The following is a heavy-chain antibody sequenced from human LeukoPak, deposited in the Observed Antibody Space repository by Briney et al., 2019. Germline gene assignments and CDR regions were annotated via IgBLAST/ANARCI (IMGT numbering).Heavy chain of an antibody. CDR2: IYYSGST. Sequence: SETLSLTCTVSGGSISSYYWSWIRQPPGKGLEWIGYIYYSGSTNYNPSLKSQVTRSVDPSKNQFSLKLSSVTAADTAVYYCARLQWLVDWYFDLWGRGTLVTVSS. CDR3: ARLQWLVDWYFDL. CDR1: GGSISSYY. V-gene: IGHV4-59*08. J-gene: IGHJ2*01. D-gene: IGHD6-19*01.